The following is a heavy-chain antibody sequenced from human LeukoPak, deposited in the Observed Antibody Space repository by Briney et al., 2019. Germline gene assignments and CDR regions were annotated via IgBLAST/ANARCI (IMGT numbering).Heavy chain of an antibody. CDR3: ARARGITMVRGVRGKGAHMDV. D-gene: IGHD3-10*01. CDR1: GGSFSGYY. V-gene: IGHV4-34*01. J-gene: IGHJ6*04. CDR2: INHSGST. Sequence: SETLSLTCAVYGGSFSGYYWSWIRQPPGKGLEWIGEINHSGSTNYNPSLKSRVTISVDTSKNQFSLKLSSVTAADTAVYYCARARGITMVRGVRGKGAHMDVWGKGTTVTLSS.